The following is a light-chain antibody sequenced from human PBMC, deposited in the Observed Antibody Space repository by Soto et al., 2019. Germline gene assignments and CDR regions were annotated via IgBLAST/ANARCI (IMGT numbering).Light chain of an antibody. CDR1: QGISNY. CDR2: GAS. Sequence: DIQMTQSPSSLSASVGDRFTITCQASQGISNYLNWYQQKPGKAPKLLIYGASNLETGVPPRFSGSGSGTDFTFTISSLQPEDIATYYCQQYDNLPAFGGGTKVDI. V-gene: IGKV1-33*01. J-gene: IGKJ4*01. CDR3: QQYDNLPA.